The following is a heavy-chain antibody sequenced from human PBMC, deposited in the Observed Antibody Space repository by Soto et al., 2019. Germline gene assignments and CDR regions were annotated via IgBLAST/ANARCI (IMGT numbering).Heavy chain of an antibody. CDR1: GGSINSHY. J-gene: IGHJ5*02. CDR2: IHYTGSP. CDR3: ARGSGGVTPEWFDP. D-gene: IGHD3-16*01. Sequence: QVRLQESGPGLVKPSETLSLTSIVSGGSINSHYWSWFRQPPGKGLESIGYIHYTGSPYYNPSLNSRVTISVDRSKNQVSLKLSSVTAADTAVYYCARGSGGVTPEWFDPWGQGTLVTVSS. V-gene: IGHV4-59*11.